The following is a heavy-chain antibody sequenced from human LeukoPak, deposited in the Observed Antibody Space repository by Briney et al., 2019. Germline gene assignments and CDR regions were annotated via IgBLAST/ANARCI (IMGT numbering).Heavy chain of an antibody. D-gene: IGHD3-10*01. J-gene: IGHJ4*02. V-gene: IGHV3-64D*06. CDR2: ITSDGGTS. CDR1: GFIFSSSA. Sequence: PGGSLRLSCSASGFIFSSSAMHWVRQAPGNGLEYVSSITSDGGTSYYADSVRGRFTVSRDNSKDTLYLQMTSLRPEDTAVYYCVKDLAGSGDYWGQGTLDTVSS. CDR3: VKDLAGSGDY.